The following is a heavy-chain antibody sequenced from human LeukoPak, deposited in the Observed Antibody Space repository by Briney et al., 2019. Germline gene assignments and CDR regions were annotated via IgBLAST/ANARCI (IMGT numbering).Heavy chain of an antibody. J-gene: IGHJ4*02. D-gene: IGHD3-22*01. Sequence: SETLSLTCAVSGDSFTKYYWNWIRQAPGKGLEWIGYVSGSGSTKYNPSLKSRVSMSADTSKNQLSLQLTSLSAADTAVYYCVRARGYFVPDSWGPGTLVTVSS. CDR1: GDSFTKYY. CDR2: VSGSGST. CDR3: VRARGYFVPDS. V-gene: IGHV4-59*01.